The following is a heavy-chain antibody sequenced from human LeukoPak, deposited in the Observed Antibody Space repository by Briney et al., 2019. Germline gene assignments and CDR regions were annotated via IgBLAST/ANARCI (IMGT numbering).Heavy chain of an antibody. Sequence: GGSLRLSCAASGFTFSSYSMNWVRQAPGKGLEGVSYISSSSSTIYYADSVKGRFTISRDNAKNSLYLQMNSLRAEDTAVYYCARDGGHYYGSGSYYNGEVDYWGQGPLVTVSS. D-gene: IGHD3-10*01. J-gene: IGHJ4*02. CDR2: ISSSSSTI. CDR1: GFTFSSYS. V-gene: IGHV3-48*04. CDR3: ARDGGHYYGSGSYYNGEVDY.